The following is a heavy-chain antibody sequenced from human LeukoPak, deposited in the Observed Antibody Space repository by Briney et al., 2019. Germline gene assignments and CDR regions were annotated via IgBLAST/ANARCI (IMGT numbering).Heavy chain of an antibody. J-gene: IGHJ4*02. Sequence: SETLSLTCTVSGGSISSYYWSWIRRPPGKGLEWIGYIYYSGSTNYNPSLKSRVTISVDTSKNQFFLKLSSVTAADTAVYYCARDSYGSGSYYRIDYWGQGTLVTVSS. CDR3: ARDSYGSGSYYRIDY. CDR1: GGSISSYY. CDR2: IYYSGST. D-gene: IGHD3-10*01. V-gene: IGHV4-59*01.